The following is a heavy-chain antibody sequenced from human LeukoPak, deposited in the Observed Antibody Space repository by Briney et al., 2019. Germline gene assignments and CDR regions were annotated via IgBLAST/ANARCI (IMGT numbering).Heavy chain of an antibody. V-gene: IGHV3-74*01. CDR3: AKDARRTSGWYFFDY. Sequence: GGSLRLSCAASGFTFSSYWMHWVRQAPGKGLVWVSRINSDGSSTSYADSVKGRFTISRDNAKNTLYLQMSSLRAEDTAVYYCAKDARRTSGWYFFDYWGRGTLVTVSS. CDR1: GFTFSSYW. CDR2: INSDGSST. J-gene: IGHJ4*02. D-gene: IGHD6-19*01.